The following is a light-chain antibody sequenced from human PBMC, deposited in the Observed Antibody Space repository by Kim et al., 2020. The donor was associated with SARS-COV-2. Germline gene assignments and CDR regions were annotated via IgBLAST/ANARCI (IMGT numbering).Light chain of an antibody. Sequence: AVSVALGQTVRITCQGDSLRSYYASWYQQKPGQAPVLVIYGKNNRPSGIPHRFSGSSSGNTASLTITGAQAEDEADYYCNSRDSSGNHYVFGTGT. CDR3: NSRDSSGNHYV. V-gene: IGLV3-19*01. CDR2: GKN. J-gene: IGLJ1*01. CDR1: SLRSYY.